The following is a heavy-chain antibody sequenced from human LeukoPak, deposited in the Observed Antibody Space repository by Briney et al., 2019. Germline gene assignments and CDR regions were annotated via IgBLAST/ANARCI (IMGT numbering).Heavy chain of an antibody. Sequence: SETLSLTCTVSGGSISSYYWSWIRQPPGKGLEWIGSIYYSGSTYYNPSLKSRVTISVDTSKNQFSLKLSSVTAADTAVYYCARGVAHNPEYFQHWGQGTLVTVSS. J-gene: IGHJ1*01. V-gene: IGHV4-59*12. CDR2: IYYSGST. D-gene: IGHD2-15*01. CDR1: GGSISSYY. CDR3: ARGVAHNPEYFQH.